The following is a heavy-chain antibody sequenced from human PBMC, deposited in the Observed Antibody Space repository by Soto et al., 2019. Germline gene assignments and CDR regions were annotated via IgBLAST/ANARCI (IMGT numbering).Heavy chain of an antibody. CDR2: ISYDGSNK. V-gene: IGHV3-30*18. CDR1: GFTFSSYG. CDR3: AKAQWRGTGVHKEYYYYGMDV. Sequence: GGSLRLSCAASGFTFSSYGMHWVRQAPGKGLEWVAVISYDGSNKYYADSVKGRFTISRDNSKNTLYLQMNSLRAEDTAVYYCAKAQWRGTGVHKEYYYYGMDVWGQGTTVTVSS. D-gene: IGHD3-10*01. J-gene: IGHJ6*02.